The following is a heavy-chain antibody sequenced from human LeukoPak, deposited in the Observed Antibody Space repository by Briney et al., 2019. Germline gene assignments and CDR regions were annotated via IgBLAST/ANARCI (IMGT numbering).Heavy chain of an antibody. Sequence: SSVKVSCKASGGTFSSYTISWVRQAPGQGVEWMGRIIAILGVANYEQKLQGRVTINGEKYKRTAYMEVSSLRSEETAVYYCASLERYCSSTSCSKGKNWFDPWGQGTLVTVSS. V-gene: IGHV1-69*02. CDR2: IIAILGVA. CDR3: ASLERYCSSTSCSKGKNWFDP. J-gene: IGHJ5*02. CDR1: GGTFSSYT. D-gene: IGHD2-2*01.